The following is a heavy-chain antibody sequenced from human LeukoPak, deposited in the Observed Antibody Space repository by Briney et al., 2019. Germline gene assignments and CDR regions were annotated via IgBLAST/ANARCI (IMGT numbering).Heavy chain of an antibody. J-gene: IGHJ6*02. CDR3: ARLRSGYYYYYGMDV. CDR2: IIPIFGTA. V-gene: IGHV1-69*13. Sequence: EASVNVSCKASGGTFSSYAISWVRQAPGQGLEWMGGIIPIFGTANYAQKFQGRVTITADESTSTAYMELSSLRSEDTAVYYCARLRSGYYYYYGMDVWGQGTTVTVSS. CDR1: GGTFSSYA. D-gene: IGHD3-3*01.